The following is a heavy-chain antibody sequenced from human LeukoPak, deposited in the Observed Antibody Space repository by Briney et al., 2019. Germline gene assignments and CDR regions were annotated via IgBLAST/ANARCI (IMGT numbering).Heavy chain of an antibody. Sequence: SETLSLTCTVSGGSISSYYWSWIRQPAGKGLEWIGRIYTSGSTNYNPSLKSRVTISVDTSKNQFSLKLSSVTAADTAVYYCARDVGSRDGYNPGYFDYWGQGTLVTVSS. CDR1: GGSISSYY. D-gene: IGHD5-24*01. CDR2: IYTSGST. V-gene: IGHV4-4*07. J-gene: IGHJ4*02. CDR3: ARDVGSRDGYNPGYFDY.